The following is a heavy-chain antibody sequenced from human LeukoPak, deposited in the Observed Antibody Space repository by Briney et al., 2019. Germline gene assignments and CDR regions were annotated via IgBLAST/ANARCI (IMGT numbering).Heavy chain of an antibody. CDR1: GYTFTSYG. D-gene: IGHD3-10*01. Sequence: GASVKVSCKASGYTFTSYGISWVRQAPGQGLEWMGGIIPIFGTANYAQKFQGRVTITADESTSTAYMELSSLRSEDTAVYYCARGRQPSLLWFGGFDYWGQGTLVTVSS. CDR3: ARGRQPSLLWFGGFDY. J-gene: IGHJ4*02. V-gene: IGHV1-69*13. CDR2: IIPIFGTA.